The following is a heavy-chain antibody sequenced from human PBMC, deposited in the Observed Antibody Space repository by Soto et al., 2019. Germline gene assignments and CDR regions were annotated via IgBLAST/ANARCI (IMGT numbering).Heavy chain of an antibody. D-gene: IGHD6-13*01. CDR3: ARGGIAAAGTRTRFDP. CDR2: INHSGST. J-gene: IGHJ5*02. Sequence: SETLSLTCAVYGGSFSGYYWSWIRQLPGKGLEWIGEINHSGSTNYNPSLKSRVTISVDTSKNQFSLKLSSVTAADTAVYYCARGGIAAAGTRTRFDPWGQGTLVTVSS. V-gene: IGHV4-34*01. CDR1: GGSFSGYY.